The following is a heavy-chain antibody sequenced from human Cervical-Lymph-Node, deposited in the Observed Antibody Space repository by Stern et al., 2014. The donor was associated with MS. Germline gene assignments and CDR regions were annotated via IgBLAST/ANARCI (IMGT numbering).Heavy chain of an antibody. CDR2: VLPGASYP. Sequence: VQLVQSGAEVRKPGQSLTISCNISGYTFTDYWIAWVRQMPGKGLAWMGAVLPGASYPRYRPSFQGHVTISVDPSINTAYLQWSDLRASDTAMYYCARPHSPGWSYYFDFWGQGTLVAVSS. CDR3: ARPHSPGWSYYFDF. J-gene: IGHJ4*02. CDR1: GYTFTDYW. V-gene: IGHV5-51*01. D-gene: IGHD6-19*01.